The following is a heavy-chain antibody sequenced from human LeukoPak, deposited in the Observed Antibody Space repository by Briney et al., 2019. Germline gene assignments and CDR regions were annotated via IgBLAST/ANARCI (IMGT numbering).Heavy chain of an antibody. J-gene: IGHJ3*02. Sequence: ASVKASYTASRYTFTHYYIHWVRQAPGQRLECMGWINPNSGGSNYAKKFQGRVTMTRDTSITTVYMELTRLISDDTAVYSCARSYGSGRRDAFDIWGQGTMVTVSS. CDR2: INPNSGGS. D-gene: IGHD3-10*01. CDR3: ARSYGSGRRDAFDI. CDR1: RYTFTHYY. V-gene: IGHV1-2*02.